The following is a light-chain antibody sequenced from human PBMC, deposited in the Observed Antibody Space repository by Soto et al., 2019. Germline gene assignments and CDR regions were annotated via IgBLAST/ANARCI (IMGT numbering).Light chain of an antibody. Sequence: EIVLTQSPGTLSLSPGERATLSCRASQSVSSSYLAWYQQQPGQAPRLLIYGASNRATGIPDRFSGRGSGTDFTLTISRLEPEDFAIYYCQQYGSSPYTFGQGTKLEIK. V-gene: IGKV3-20*01. CDR2: GAS. CDR3: QQYGSSPYT. CDR1: QSVSSSY. J-gene: IGKJ2*01.